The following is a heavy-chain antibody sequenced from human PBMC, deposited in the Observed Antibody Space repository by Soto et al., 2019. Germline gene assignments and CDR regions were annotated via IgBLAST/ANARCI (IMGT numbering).Heavy chain of an antibody. J-gene: IGHJ6*02. CDR3: ARDNLEISSGWYPITYYYYYGMDV. D-gene: IGHD6-19*01. CDR1: GGSISSSSYY. CDR2: IYYSGST. V-gene: IGHV4-39*02. Sequence: SETLSLTCTVSGGSISSSSYYWGWIRQPPGKGLEWIGSIYYSGSTYYNPSLKSRVTISVDTSKNQFSLKLSSVTAADTAVYYCARDNLEISSGWYPITYYYYYGMDVWGQGTTVTVSS.